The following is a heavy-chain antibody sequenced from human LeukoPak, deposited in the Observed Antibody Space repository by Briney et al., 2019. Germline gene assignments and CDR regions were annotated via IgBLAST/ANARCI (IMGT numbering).Heavy chain of an antibody. V-gene: IGHV5-10-1*01. CDR1: GSRFTSYW. J-gene: IGHJ3*02. D-gene: IGHD3-10*01. CDR2: IDPSDSYT. CDR3: ARTYGSGIGNAFDI. Sequence: GASLKISCKGSGSRFTSYWISWVRQMPGKGLEWMGRIDPSDSYTNYSPSFQGHVTISADKSISTAYLQWSSLKASDTAMYYCARTYGSGIGNAFDIWGQGTMVTVSS.